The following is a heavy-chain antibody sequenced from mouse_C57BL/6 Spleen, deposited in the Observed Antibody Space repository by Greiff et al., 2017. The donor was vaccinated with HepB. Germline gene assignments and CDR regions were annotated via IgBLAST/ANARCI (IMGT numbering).Heavy chain of an antibody. CDR3: ARKGRGSSYWYFDV. D-gene: IGHD1-3*01. J-gene: IGHJ1*03. CDR1: GYTFTSYW. Sequence: VQLQQPGAELVKPGASVKLSCKASGYTFTSYWMQWVKQRPGQGLEWIGEIDPSDSYTNYNQKFKGKATLTVDTSSSTAYMQLSSLTSEESAVYYSARKGRGSSYWYFDVWGTGTTVTVSS. CDR2: IDPSDSYT. V-gene: IGHV1-50*01.